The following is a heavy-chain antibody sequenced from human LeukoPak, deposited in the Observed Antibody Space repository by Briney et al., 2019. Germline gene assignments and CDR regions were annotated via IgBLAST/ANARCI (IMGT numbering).Heavy chain of an antibody. CDR2: ISYDGSQK. D-gene: IGHD6-13*01. V-gene: IGHV3-30*04. Sequence: GGSLRLSCAASGFTFSDYTMHWVRQAPGKGLEWVAVISYDGSQKCYADSVTGRFTISRDNSKNTVYLQMNSLRAEDTAVFYCARANSSSWHYFDDWGQGTLVTVSS. CDR1: GFTFSDYT. CDR3: ARANSSSWHYFDD. J-gene: IGHJ4*02.